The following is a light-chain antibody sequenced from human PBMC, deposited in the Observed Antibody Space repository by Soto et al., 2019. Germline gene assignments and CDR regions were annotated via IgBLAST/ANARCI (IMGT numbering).Light chain of an antibody. CDR2: GAS. CDR1: QSVSSNY. V-gene: IGKV3D-20*02. CDR3: QQGSNWPPGLT. J-gene: IGKJ4*01. Sequence: EIVMTQSPATLSVSPGEGVTLSCRASQSVSSNYLAWYQQKPGQAPRLLIYGASIRATGIPARFSGSGSGTDFTLTISSLEPEDFAVYYCQQGSNWPPGLTFGGGTKVDIK.